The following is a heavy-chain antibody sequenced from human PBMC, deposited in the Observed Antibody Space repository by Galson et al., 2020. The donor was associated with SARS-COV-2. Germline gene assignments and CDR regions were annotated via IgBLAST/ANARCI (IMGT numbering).Heavy chain of an antibody. CDR3: ARDEGIRGYNYGRLYYGMDV. CDR1: GFPFSTYS. CDR2: ISTSSSYT. Sequence: NSGGSLRLSCAASGFPFSTYSMNWVRLPPGKGLDWVSSISTSSSYTYYVDSVKGRFSISRDNPRNSLYLQMNSLRAEDTAVYYCARDEGIRGYNYGRLYYGMDVWGQGTTVTVSS. V-gene: IGHV3-21*01. J-gene: IGHJ6*02. D-gene: IGHD5-18*01.